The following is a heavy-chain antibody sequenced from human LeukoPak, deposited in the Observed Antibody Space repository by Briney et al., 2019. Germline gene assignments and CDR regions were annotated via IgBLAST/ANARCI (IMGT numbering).Heavy chain of an antibody. CDR2: ISSNGVST. V-gene: IGHV3-64*01. D-gene: IGHD6-19*01. Sequence: GGSLRLSCAASGFTFSSYAMHWVRQAPGKGLEYVSAISSNGVSTYYANSVKGRFTISRDNSKNTLYLQMGSLRAEDMAVYYCTRVIAVADYYFDYGGQEPLATVSS. J-gene: IGHJ4*02. CDR3: TRVIAVADYYFDY. CDR1: GFTFSSYA.